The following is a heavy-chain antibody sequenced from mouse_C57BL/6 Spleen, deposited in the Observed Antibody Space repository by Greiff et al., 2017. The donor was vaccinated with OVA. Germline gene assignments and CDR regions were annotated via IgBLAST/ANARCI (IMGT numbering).Heavy chain of an antibody. V-gene: IGHV1-72*01. D-gene: IGHD2-4*01. CDR3: AREGDYDYDTDYFDY. J-gene: IGHJ2*01. CDR2: IDPNSGGT. CDR1: GYTFTSYW. Sequence: QVQLKESGAELVKPGASVKLSCKASGYTFTSYWMHWVKQRPGRGLEWIGRIDPNSGGTKYNEKFKSKATLTVDKPSSTAYMQLSSLTSEDSAVYYCAREGDYDYDTDYFDYWGQGTTLTVSS.